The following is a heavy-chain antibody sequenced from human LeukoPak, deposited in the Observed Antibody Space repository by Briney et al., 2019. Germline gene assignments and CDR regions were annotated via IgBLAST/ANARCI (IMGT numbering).Heavy chain of an antibody. V-gene: IGHV3-74*01. J-gene: IGHJ4*02. CDR1: GFTFSTYW. Sequence: PGGSLRLSCAASGFTFSTYWIHWVRQAPGKGLVWVSRINSDGGNTVYADSVKGRFTISRDNSKNTLYLQMNSLRAEDTAVYYCAKFSGTIETIDYWGQGTLVTVSS. CDR3: AKFSGTIETIDY. CDR2: INSDGGNT. D-gene: IGHD1-1*01.